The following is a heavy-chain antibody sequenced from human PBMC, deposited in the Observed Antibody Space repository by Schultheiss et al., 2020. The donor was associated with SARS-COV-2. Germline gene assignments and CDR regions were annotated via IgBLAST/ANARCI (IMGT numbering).Heavy chain of an antibody. CDR3: ARGSNVYNLEAAEYFQH. Sequence: GGSLRLSCAASGFTFDDYVMHWVRQAPGKGLEWVSGISWNSGSIGYADSVKGRFTISRDNAKNSLYLQMNSLRAEDTAVYYCARGSNVYNLEAAEYFQHWGQGTLVTVSS. J-gene: IGHJ1*01. CDR1: GFTFDDYV. CDR2: ISWNSGSI. V-gene: IGHV3-9*01. D-gene: IGHD5-24*01.